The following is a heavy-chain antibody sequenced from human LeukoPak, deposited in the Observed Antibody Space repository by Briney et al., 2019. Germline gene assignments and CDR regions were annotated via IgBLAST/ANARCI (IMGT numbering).Heavy chain of an antibody. D-gene: IGHD6-13*01. CDR2: IYHSGST. CDR3: ARRTTKTGYSSHSVVGYMDV. J-gene: IGHJ6*03. Sequence: SETLSLTCTVSGYSISSGYYWGWIRQPPGKGLEWIGSIYHSGSTYYNPSLKSRVTISVDTSKNQFSLKLSSVTAADTAVYYCARRTTKTGYSSHSVVGYMDVWGKGTTVTVSS. V-gene: IGHV4-38-2*02. CDR1: GYSISSGYY.